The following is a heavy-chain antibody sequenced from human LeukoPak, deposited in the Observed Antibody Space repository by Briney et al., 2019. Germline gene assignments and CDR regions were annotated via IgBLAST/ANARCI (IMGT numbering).Heavy chain of an antibody. V-gene: IGHV1-69*13. CDR1: GGTFSSYA. D-gene: IGHD2-15*01. Sequence: SVKVSCKASGGTFSSYAISWVRQAPGQGLEWMGGIIPIFGTANYAQKFQGRVTITADESTSTDYMELSSLRSEDTAVYYCARGGVVAASPYYFDYWGQETLVTVSS. J-gene: IGHJ4*02. CDR2: IIPIFGTA. CDR3: ARGGVVAASPYYFDY.